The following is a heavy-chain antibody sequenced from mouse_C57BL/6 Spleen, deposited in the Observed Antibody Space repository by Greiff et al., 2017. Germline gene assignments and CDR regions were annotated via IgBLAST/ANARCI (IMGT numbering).Heavy chain of an antibody. CDR1: GYTFTSYW. D-gene: IGHD1-1*01. J-gene: IGHJ4*01. V-gene: IGHV1-55*01. Sequence: VQLQQPGAELVKPGASVKMSCKASGYTFTSYWITWVKQRPGQGLEWIGDIYPGSGSTNYNEKFKSKATLTVDTSSSTAYMQLSSLTSEDSAVYYCARWRDYYGSSWGAMDYWGQGTSGTVSS. CDR3: ARWRDYYGSSWGAMDY. CDR2: IYPGSGST.